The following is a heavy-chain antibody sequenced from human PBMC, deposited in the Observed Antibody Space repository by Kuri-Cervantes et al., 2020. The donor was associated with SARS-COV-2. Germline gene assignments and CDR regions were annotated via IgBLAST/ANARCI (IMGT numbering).Heavy chain of an antibody. D-gene: IGHD3-3*01. Sequence: ESLKISCTVSGGSISSYYWSWIRQPPGKGLEWIGYIYYGGSTNYNPSLKSRVTISVDTSKNQFSLKLSSVTAADTAVYYCARVKTIFGVAPFDYWGQGTLVTVSS. J-gene: IGHJ4*02. CDR1: GGSISSYY. CDR2: IYYGGST. CDR3: ARVKTIFGVAPFDY. V-gene: IGHV4-59*12.